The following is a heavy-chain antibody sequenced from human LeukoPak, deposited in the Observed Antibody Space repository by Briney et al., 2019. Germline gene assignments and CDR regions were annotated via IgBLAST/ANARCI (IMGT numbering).Heavy chain of an antibody. J-gene: IGHJ4*02. V-gene: IGHV1-58*01. CDR2: IVVGSGNT. D-gene: IGHD3-3*01. Sequence: SVKVSCKASGFTFTSSAVQWVRQARGQRLEWIGWIVVGSGNTNYAQKFQERVTITRDMSTSTAYMELSSLRSEDTAVYYCAARLRSATWPVDYWGQGTLVTVSS. CDR3: AARLRSATWPVDY. CDR1: GFTFTSSA.